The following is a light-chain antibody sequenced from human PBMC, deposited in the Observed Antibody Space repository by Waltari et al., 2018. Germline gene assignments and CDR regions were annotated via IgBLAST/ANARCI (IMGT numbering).Light chain of an antibody. J-gene: IGLJ2*01. Sequence: SFALTQPPSVSVSPGQTASITCSGDNLEDKYTYWYQQRPGQSPVLVIYDDDKRPSGIPERFSGSNSGNTATLTISSLEPEDSALYYCQQRSDWPLTFGGGT. V-gene: IGLV3-1*01. CDR2: DDD. CDR3: QQRSDWPLT. CDR1: NLEDKY.